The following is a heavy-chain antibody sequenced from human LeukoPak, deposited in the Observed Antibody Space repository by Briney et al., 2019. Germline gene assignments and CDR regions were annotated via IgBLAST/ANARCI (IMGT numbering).Heavy chain of an antibody. Sequence: HAGGSLRLSCAASGFTFSNYAMSWVRQAPGKGLEWVSTISNSGGSNKYYADSVKGRFTISRDNAKNSLYLQMNSLRAEDTAVYYCARDGWPFIFDYWGQGTLVTVSS. D-gene: IGHD2/OR15-2a*01. J-gene: IGHJ4*02. CDR2: ISNSGGSNK. CDR1: GFTFSNYA. CDR3: ARDGWPFIFDY. V-gene: IGHV3-23*01.